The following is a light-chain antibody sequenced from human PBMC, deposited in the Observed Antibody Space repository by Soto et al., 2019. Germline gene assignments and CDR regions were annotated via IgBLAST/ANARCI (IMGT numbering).Light chain of an antibody. CDR3: TSYTRSSTYG. CDR1: SSDGGGYDF. V-gene: IGLV2-14*01. CDR2: EVS. Sequence: QSVLAQPAAVSGSPGQSITISCTGTSSDGGGYDFVSWYQHHPGKAPKLMISEVSDRPSGGSDRFSGSKSGNTASLTISGLQAEDEADYYCTSYTRSSTYGVGTGTKVTV. J-gene: IGLJ1*01.